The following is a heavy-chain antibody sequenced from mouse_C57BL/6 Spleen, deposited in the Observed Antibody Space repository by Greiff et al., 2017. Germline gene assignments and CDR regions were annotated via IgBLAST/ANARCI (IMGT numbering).Heavy chain of an antibody. CDR1: GYTFTDYY. V-gene: IGHV1-26*01. J-gene: IGHJ2*01. CDR2: INPNNGGT. D-gene: IGHD2-4*01. Sequence: EVQLQQSGPELVKPGASVKISCKASGYTFTDYYMNWVKQSPGKSLEWIGDINPNNGGTSYNQKFKGKATLTVDKSSSTAYMKLRSLTSEDSAVYYSAISGIYYEYDVYFDYWGQGTTLTVSS. CDR3: AISGIYYEYDVYFDY.